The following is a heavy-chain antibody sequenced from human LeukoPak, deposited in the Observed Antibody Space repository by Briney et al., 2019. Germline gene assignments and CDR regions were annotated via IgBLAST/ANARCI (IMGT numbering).Heavy chain of an antibody. J-gene: IGHJ4*02. CDR1: GGSISSYY. D-gene: IGHD2-21*01. CDR3: ARDMCGGDSYTHYFDY. CDR2: IYYSGST. Sequence: PSETLSLTCTVSGGSISSYYWSWLRQPPGKGLEWIGYIYYSGSTNYNPSLKSRVTISVDTSKNQFSLKLSSVTAADTAVYYCARDMCGGDSYTHYFDYWGQGTLVTVSS. V-gene: IGHV4-59*01.